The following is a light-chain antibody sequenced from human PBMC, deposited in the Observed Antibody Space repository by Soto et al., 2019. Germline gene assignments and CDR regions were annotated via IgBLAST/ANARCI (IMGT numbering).Light chain of an antibody. CDR2: SNN. CDR1: SSNIGSNY. CDR3: AAWDDSLSVV. J-gene: IGLJ2*01. V-gene: IGLV1-47*02. Sequence: QSVLTQPPSASGTPGQRVTISCSGSSSNIGSNYVYWYQQLPGTAPKLLIYSNNQRPSGVPDRFSGSKSGTSASLAISGLRSEDEADYYCAAWDDSLSVVFGGGTK.